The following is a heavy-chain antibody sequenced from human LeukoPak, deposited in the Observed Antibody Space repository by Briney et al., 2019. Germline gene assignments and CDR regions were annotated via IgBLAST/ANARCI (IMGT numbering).Heavy chain of an antibody. J-gene: IGHJ4*02. D-gene: IGHD2-2*01. CDR1: GFTFSSYA. CDR2: ISGSGGST. Sequence: PGGSLRLSCAASGFTFSSYAMSWVRQAPGEGLEWVSAISGSGGSTYYADSVKGRFTISRDNSKNTLCLQMNSLRAEDTAVYYCAKVSCSSTSCNFDYWGQGTLVTVSS. V-gene: IGHV3-23*01. CDR3: AKVSCSSTSCNFDY.